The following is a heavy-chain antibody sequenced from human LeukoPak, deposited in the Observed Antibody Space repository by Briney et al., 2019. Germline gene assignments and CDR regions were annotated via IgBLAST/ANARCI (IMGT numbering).Heavy chain of an antibody. CDR1: GGSFSGYY. D-gene: IGHD3-16*02. CDR3: AGAGYFYVWGSYLKHWLDP. CDR2: INHSGST. Sequence: PSETLSLTCAVYGGSFSGYYWSWIRQPPGKGLEWIGEINHSGSTNYNPSLKSRVTISVDTSKNQFSLKLRSVTAADTAVYYCAGAGYFYVWGSYLKHWLDPWGQGTLVTVSS. V-gene: IGHV4-34*01. J-gene: IGHJ5*02.